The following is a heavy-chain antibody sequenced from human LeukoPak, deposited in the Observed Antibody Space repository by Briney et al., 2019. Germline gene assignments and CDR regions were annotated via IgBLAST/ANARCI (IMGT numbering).Heavy chain of an antibody. CDR1: GGSISSGSYY. J-gene: IGHJ6*03. V-gene: IGHV4-61*02. CDR3: ARTVKRYYYYYYMDV. D-gene: IGHD1-1*01. CDR2: IYTSGST. Sequence: SETLSLTCSVSGGSISSGSYYWSWIRQPAGKGLEWIGRIYTSGSTNYNPSLKSRVTISVDTSKIQSSLKLSSVTAADTAVYYCARTVKRYYYYYYMDVWGKGTTVTVSS.